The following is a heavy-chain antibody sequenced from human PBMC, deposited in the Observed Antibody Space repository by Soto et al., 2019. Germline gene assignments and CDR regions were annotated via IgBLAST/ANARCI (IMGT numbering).Heavy chain of an antibody. V-gene: IGHV1-69*13. CDR2: IIPIFGTA. D-gene: IGHD6-19*01. J-gene: IGHJ4*02. CDR1: GVTFSSYA. Sequence: GASVKVSCKASGVTFSSYAISWVRQAPGQGLEWMGGIIPIFGTANYAQKFQGRVTITADESTSTAYMELSSLRSEDTAVYYCARGLDGSGWYYFDYWGQGTLVTVPQ. CDR3: ARGLDGSGWYYFDY.